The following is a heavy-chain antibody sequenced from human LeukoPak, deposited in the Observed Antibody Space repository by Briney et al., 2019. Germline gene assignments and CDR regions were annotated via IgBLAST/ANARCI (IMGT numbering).Heavy chain of an antibody. CDR2: ISEGGANR. CDR3: AEDQRGSGSYGYFDY. Sequence: GGSLRLSCAASGFTLGSYAMNWVRQAPGKGLEWVSSISEGGANRYYADSVKGRFTISRDNAKNTLYLQMNSLSAEDTALYYCAEDQRGSGSYGYFDYWGQGTLVTVSS. V-gene: IGHV3-23*01. D-gene: IGHD3-10*01. J-gene: IGHJ4*02. CDR1: GFTLGSYA.